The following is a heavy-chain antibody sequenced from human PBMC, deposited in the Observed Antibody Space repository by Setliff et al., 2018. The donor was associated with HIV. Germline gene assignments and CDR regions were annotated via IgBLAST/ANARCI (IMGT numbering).Heavy chain of an antibody. V-gene: IGHV4-59*12. CDR2: IYYSGST. D-gene: IGHD3-22*01. Sequence: SETLSLTCTVSGGSISSYYWSWIRQPPGKGLEWIGSIYYSGSTNYNPSLKSRVTISVDTSKNQFSLKLGSVTAADTAVYYCARVGYYDTSFDYWGQGTLVTVSS. CDR1: GGSISSYY. J-gene: IGHJ4*02. CDR3: ARVGYYDTSFDY.